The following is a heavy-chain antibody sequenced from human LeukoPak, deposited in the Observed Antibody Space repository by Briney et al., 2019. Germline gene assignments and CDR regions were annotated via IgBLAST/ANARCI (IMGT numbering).Heavy chain of an antibody. V-gene: IGHV3-73*01. CDR2: IRSKPNNYAE. CDR3: TRHLIGATPFDY. J-gene: IGHJ4*02. CDR1: GFTFSDSA. Sequence: GGSLKLSCAASGFTFSDSAFHWVRQASGKGLEWVGRIRSKPNNYAEAYTASVKGRFTISRDDSKNTAYLQMNSLNTEDTAMYYCTRHLIGATPFDYWGQGTLVSVSS. D-gene: IGHD4/OR15-4a*01.